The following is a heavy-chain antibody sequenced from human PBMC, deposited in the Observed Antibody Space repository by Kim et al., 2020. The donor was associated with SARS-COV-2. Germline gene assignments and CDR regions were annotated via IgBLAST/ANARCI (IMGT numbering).Heavy chain of an antibody. D-gene: IGHD3-10*01. CDR3: ATPGFVLIRGFK. J-gene: IGHJ4*02. V-gene: IGHV3-53*01. CDR1: GFTVSSNF. CDR2: IYSGGST. Sequence: GGSLRLSCAASGFTVSSNFMTWVRQAPGKGLEWVSIIYSGGSTNYADSVKGRFTISRDNSKNTLYLQMNSLRAEDTAVYYCATPGFVLIRGFKWGQGTLVTVSS.